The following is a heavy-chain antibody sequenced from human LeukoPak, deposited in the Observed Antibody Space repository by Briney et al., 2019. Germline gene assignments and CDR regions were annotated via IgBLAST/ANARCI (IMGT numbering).Heavy chain of an antibody. Sequence: WGSLRLSCAASGFTFSDYNMNWVRQAPGKGLEWVSVISTSSTYIYYADSVKGRFTISRDNAKNSLYLQMNSLRAEDTAVYYCARVSTAASLAIDSWGQGTLVTVPS. J-gene: IGHJ4*02. D-gene: IGHD6-13*01. CDR3: ARVSTAASLAIDS. V-gene: IGHV3-21*06. CDR1: GFTFSDYN. CDR2: ISTSSTYI.